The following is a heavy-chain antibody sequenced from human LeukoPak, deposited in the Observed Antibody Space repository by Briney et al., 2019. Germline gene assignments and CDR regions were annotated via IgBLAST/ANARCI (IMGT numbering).Heavy chain of an antibody. Sequence: SVKVSCKASGGTFSSHAISWVRQAPGRGLEWMGRIIPILGTTNYAQKFQGRVTITTDESTSTAYMELSSLRSGDTAVYYCAIEGYDFWSRYPLYYFDYWGQGTLVTVSS. V-gene: IGHV1-69*11. J-gene: IGHJ4*02. CDR3: AIEGYDFWSRYPLYYFDY. CDR1: GGTFSSHA. D-gene: IGHD3-3*01. CDR2: IIPILGTT.